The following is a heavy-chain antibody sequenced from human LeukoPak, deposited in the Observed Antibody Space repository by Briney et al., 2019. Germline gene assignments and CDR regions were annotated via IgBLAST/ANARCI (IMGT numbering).Heavy chain of an antibody. CDR3: ARGSNPSLVGATGILDY. V-gene: IGHV3-53*01. CDR2: IYSGGST. Sequence: PGGSLRLSCAASGFTVSSNYMSWVRQAPGKGLEWVSVIYSGGSTYYADSVKGRFTISRDNSKNTLYLQMNSLRAEDTAVYYCARGSNPSLVGATGILDYWGQGTLVTVSS. CDR1: GFTVSSNY. J-gene: IGHJ4*02. D-gene: IGHD1-26*01.